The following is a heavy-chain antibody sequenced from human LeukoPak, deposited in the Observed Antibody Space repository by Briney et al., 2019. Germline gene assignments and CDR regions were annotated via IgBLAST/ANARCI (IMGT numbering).Heavy chain of an antibody. Sequence: SETLSLTCTVSGGSIRSTTYYWGWIRQPPGKGLEWIGSIYYSGNTYYSPSLMSRVTISVDTSKNQFSLKLSSVTAADTAVYYCARLVQLSRILDYWGQGTLVTVSS. D-gene: IGHD5-18*01. J-gene: IGHJ4*02. CDR1: GGSIRSTTYY. V-gene: IGHV4-39*01. CDR2: IYYSGNT. CDR3: ARLVQLSRILDY.